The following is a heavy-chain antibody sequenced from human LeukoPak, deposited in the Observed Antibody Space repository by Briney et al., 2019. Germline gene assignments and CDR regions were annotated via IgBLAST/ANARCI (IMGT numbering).Heavy chain of an antibody. CDR2: INPNSGGT. CDR1: GYTFTGYY. CDR3: ARRRYFDLDAFDI. D-gene: IGHD3-9*01. Sequence: ASVTVSCKASGYTFTGYYMHWVRQAPGQGLEWMGWINPNSGGTNYAQKFQGRVTMTRDTSISTAYMELSRLRSDDTAVYYCARRRYFDLDAFDIWGQGTMVTVSS. V-gene: IGHV1-2*02. J-gene: IGHJ3*02.